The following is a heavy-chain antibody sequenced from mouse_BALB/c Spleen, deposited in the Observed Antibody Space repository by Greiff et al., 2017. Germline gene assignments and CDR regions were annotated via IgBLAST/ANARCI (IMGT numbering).Heavy chain of an antibody. CDR3: AREVLITTVVDLDV. Sequence: EVQLVESGGGLVKPGGSLKLSCAASGFTFSSYAMSWVRQTPEKRLEWVASISSGGSTYYPDSVKGRFTISRDNARNILYLQMSSLRSEDTAMYYCAREVLITTVVDLDVWGAGTTVTVSS. V-gene: IGHV5-6-5*01. CDR2: ISSGGST. D-gene: IGHD1-1*02. J-gene: IGHJ1*01. CDR1: GFTFSSYA.